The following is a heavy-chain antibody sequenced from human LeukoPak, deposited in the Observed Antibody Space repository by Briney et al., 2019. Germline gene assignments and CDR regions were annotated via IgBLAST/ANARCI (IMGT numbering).Heavy chain of an antibody. CDR1: GYTFTSYA. CDR3: ARDGSFYYFDY. V-gene: IGHV7-4-1*02. D-gene: IGHD2/OR15-2a*01. CDR2: INTNTGNP. Sequence: ASVKVSCKASGYTFTSYAVTWVRQAPGQGLEWMGWINTNTGNPMYAQGFTGRFVFSLDTSVSTAYLQISNLKAEDTAVYYCARDGSFYYFDYWGQGTLVTVSS. J-gene: IGHJ4*02.